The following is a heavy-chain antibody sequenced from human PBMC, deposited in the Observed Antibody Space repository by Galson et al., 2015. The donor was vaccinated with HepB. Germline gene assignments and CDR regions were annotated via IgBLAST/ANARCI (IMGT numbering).Heavy chain of an antibody. V-gene: IGHV4-59*01. CDR2: IYYSGST. D-gene: IGHD3-10*01. Sequence: SLTCTVSGGSISSYYWSWIRQPPGKGLEWIGYIYYSGSTNYNPSLKSRVTISVDTSKNQFSLKLSSVTAADTAVYYCARALYYYGSGSPFDYWGQGTLVTVSS. CDR1: GGSISSYY. J-gene: IGHJ4*02. CDR3: ARALYYYGSGSPFDY.